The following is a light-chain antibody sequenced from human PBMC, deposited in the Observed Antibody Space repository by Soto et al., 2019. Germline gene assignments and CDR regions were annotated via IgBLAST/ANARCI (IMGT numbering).Light chain of an antibody. Sequence: VMTQSPATLSVSPGERATLSCRASQGVRNDLAWYQQKPGQAPRVLIYAASIRATGIPARFIGSGSETEFTLIITSPRSEDSAIYYCHQYNQGPGTFGQGTKVEIK. V-gene: IGKV3-15*01. J-gene: IGKJ1*01. CDR1: QGVRND. CDR2: AAS. CDR3: HQYNQGPGT.